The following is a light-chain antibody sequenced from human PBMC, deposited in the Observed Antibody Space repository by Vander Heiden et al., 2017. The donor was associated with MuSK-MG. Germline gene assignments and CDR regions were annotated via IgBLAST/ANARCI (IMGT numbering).Light chain of an antibody. CDR1: RSNIGNTY. V-gene: IGLV1-51*01. CDR3: GSWDSSLSAVV. CDR2: KNS. J-gene: IGLJ7*01. Sequence: QTVLTLPPSASADAGQRVTCSCSGSRSNIGNTYVAWYQQIPGSPPRLLIFKNSNRPSGIPDRFSGSKSGTSATLGITGLQAGDEADYYCGSWDSSLSAVVFGGGTRLTVL.